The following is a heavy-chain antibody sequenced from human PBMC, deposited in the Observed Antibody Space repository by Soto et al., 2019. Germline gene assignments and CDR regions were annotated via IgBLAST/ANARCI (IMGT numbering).Heavy chain of an antibody. V-gene: IGHV3-48*01. J-gene: IGHJ3*01. CDR1: GFTFSSYS. Sequence: EVQLVESGGGLVRPGGSLRLSCAASGFTFSSYSMNWVRQAPGKGLEWISYISDRSGTKYYVDSVKGRFIISRDNGQNALLLQVNSLSAEDAAVYYCAGRIATFHIGAFDVWGQGTMVTVSS. CDR3: AGRIATFHIGAFDV. D-gene: IGHD6-13*01. CDR2: ISDRSGTK.